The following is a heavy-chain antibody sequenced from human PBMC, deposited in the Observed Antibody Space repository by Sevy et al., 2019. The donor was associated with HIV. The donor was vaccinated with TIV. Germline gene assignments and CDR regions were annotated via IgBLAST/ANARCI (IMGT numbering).Heavy chain of an antibody. CDR3: AHGTIGRFDS. Sequence: GGSLRLSCAASGFTFSVYWMNWVRQAPGKGLEWVANIKGDGSDKHYVDSVEGRLTIARDNGKHLLYLQMNSLRVEDTAVYYCAHGTIGRFDSWGQGTLVTVSS. CDR2: IKGDGSDK. CDR1: GFTFSVYW. V-gene: IGHV3-7*01. D-gene: IGHD3-16*01. J-gene: IGHJ4*02.